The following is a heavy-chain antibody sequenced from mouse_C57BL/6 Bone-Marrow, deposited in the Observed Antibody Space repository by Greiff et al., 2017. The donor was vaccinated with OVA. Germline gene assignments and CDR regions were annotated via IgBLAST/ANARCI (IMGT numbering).Heavy chain of an antibody. D-gene: IGHD2-4*01. CDR3: ARYDYEDYFDY. CDR1: GYTFTSYW. CDR2: IHPNSGST. V-gene: IGHV1-64*01. Sequence: VQLQQPGAELVKPGASVKLSCKASGYTFTSYWMHWVKQRPGQGLEWIGMIHPNSGSTNYNEKFKSKATLTVDKSSSTAYMQLSSLTSEDSAVYYCARYDYEDYFDYWGQGTTLTVSS. J-gene: IGHJ2*01.